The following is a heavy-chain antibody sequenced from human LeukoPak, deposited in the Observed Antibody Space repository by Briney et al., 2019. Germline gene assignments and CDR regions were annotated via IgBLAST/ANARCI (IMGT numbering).Heavy chain of an antibody. CDR3: ARELKVGNTGYYLDY. CDR2: IYYSGST. Sequence: SETLSLTCTVSGDSISKYYWSWIRQPPGKGLEWIGYIYYSGSTNYNHSLKSRVTMSVDTSKNQFSLKLTSVTAADTALYYCARELKVGNTGYYLDYWGQGTLVTVSP. J-gene: IGHJ4*02. CDR1: GDSISKYY. D-gene: IGHD2/OR15-2a*01. V-gene: IGHV4-59*01.